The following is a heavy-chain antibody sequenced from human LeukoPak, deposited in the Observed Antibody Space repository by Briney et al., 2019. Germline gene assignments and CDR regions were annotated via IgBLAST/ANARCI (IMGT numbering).Heavy chain of an antibody. CDR3: ARLRGNYFPDY. CDR2: IYYSGST. V-gene: IGHV4-59*01. Sequence: SEALSLTCAVSGGSMTNYWSWIRQPPGKGLEWIGYIYYSGSTNYNPSLKSRLTISVDTSENQFSLRLSSVTAADTAVYYCARLRGNYFPDYWGQGTLVTVSS. CDR1: GGSMTNY. D-gene: IGHD4-11*01. J-gene: IGHJ4*02.